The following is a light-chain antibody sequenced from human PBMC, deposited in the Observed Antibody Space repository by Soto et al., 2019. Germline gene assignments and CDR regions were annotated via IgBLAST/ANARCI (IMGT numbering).Light chain of an antibody. CDR1: KLGDTY. J-gene: IGLJ2*01. CDR3: QAWDSSTYVV. Sequence: SYELTQPPSVSVSPGQTASITCSGDKLGDTYACWYQQKPGQSPVLVIYQDSKRPSGIPDRFSGSKSGNTATLTISGTQAMDEADYYCQAWDSSTYVVFGGGTKLTV. V-gene: IGLV3-1*01. CDR2: QDS.